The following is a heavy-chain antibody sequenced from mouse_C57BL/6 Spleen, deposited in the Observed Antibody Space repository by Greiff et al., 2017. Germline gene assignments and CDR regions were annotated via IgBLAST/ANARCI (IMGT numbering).Heavy chain of an antibody. CDR2: INPNNSCT. V-gene: IGHV1-22*01. CDR1: GYTFTDYN. Sequence: EVQLQQSGPELVKPGASVKMSCKASGYTFTDYNMHWVKQSHGKSLEWIGYINPNNSCTSSNQKFKGKATLTVYQSSSTAYMELRSLTTGDTAVYYCARSLVLRYCDVWGTGTTVTVSS. CDR3: ARSLVLRYCDV. D-gene: IGHD1-1*01. J-gene: IGHJ1*03.